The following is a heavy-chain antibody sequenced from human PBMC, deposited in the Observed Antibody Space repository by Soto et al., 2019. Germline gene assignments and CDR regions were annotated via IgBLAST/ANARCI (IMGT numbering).Heavy chain of an antibody. CDR2: INHAGSEK. J-gene: IGHJ5*02. Sequence: GGSLRLSCAASGFKFTNYWMSWVRQAPGKGLEWVANINHAGSEKFYVDSVKGRFTISRDNAKNSLYLQMNSLRAEDTAVYYCARDGFSGADGWFDPWGQGTLVTVSS. V-gene: IGHV3-7*03. CDR3: ARDGFSGADGWFDP. D-gene: IGHD3-10*01. CDR1: GFKFTNYW.